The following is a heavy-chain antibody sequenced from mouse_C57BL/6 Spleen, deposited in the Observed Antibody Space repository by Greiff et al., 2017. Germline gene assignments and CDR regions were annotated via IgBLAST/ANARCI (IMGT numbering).Heavy chain of an antibody. Sequence: QVQLQQSGAELVKPGASVALSCKASGYTFPSYWLQWVKPRPGQGLEWIGEIDPSDSYTNYNQKFKGKATLTVDTSSSTAYMQLSSLTSEDSAVYYCARGDYDGFAYWGQGTLVTVSA. D-gene: IGHD2-4*01. V-gene: IGHV1-50*01. CDR2: IDPSDSYT. CDR3: ARGDYDGFAY. J-gene: IGHJ3*01. CDR1: GYTFPSYW.